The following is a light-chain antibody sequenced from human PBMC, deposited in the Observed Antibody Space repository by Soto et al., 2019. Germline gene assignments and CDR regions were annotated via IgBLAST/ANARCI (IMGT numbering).Light chain of an antibody. CDR2: AAS. V-gene: IGKV3-15*01. CDR1: QSVNSN. CDR3: QQYNSWPLT. J-gene: IGKJ3*01. Sequence: EIVMPPSPVTLSVSPGERAHLSCRASQSVNSNLAWYQQKPGQAPRLLIYAASTGATGIPARFSGSGSGSDFTLTISSLQSEDFAVYYCQQYNSWPLTCGPGPKGDLK.